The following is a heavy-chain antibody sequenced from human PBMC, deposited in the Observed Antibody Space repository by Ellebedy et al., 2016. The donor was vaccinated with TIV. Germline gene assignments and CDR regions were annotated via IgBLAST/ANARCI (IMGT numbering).Heavy chain of an antibody. Sequence: GESLKISCAASGFTFSNYWIHWVRQAPGKGLEWVASIKQDGSVQFYVNSVRGRFTISRDNSKTSTYLQMNSLRAEDTAVYYCARWAYVNSWYHLDYWGQGTLVTVSS. CDR2: IKQDGSVQ. J-gene: IGHJ4*02. D-gene: IGHD1-14*01. CDR3: ARWAYVNSWYHLDY. CDR1: GFTFSNYW. V-gene: IGHV3-7*01.